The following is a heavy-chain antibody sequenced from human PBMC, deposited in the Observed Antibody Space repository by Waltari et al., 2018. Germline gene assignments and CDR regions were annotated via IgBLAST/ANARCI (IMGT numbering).Heavy chain of an antibody. CDR3: ASGQDAGSTSCYDY. V-gene: IGHV1-69*12. CDR2: IIPFFGTA. CDR1: GGTFSSYA. J-gene: IGHJ4*02. Sequence: QVQLVQSGAEVKKPGSSVKVSCKASGGTFSSYAISWVRQAPGQGLEWKGGIIPFFGTANYAQKFQGRVTITADESTSTAYMELSSLRSEDTAVYYCASGQDAGSTSCYDYWGQGTLVTVSS. D-gene: IGHD2-2*01.